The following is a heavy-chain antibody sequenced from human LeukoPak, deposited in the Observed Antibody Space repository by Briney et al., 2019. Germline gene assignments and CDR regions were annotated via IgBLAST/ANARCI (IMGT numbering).Heavy chain of an antibody. CDR2: ISSSSSYI. D-gene: IGHD5-24*01. CDR1: GFTFSSYS. CDR3: AKAIRSGGNYYYYMDV. J-gene: IGHJ6*03. Sequence: GRSLRLSRALAGFTFSSYSTSSVRQAPGKGLEWVSFISSSSSYIYYADSVKGRLTIYRNNSKNTLYLQMNSLRAEDTAVYYCAKAIRSGGNYYYYMDVWGKGTTVTVSS. V-gene: IGHV3-21*04.